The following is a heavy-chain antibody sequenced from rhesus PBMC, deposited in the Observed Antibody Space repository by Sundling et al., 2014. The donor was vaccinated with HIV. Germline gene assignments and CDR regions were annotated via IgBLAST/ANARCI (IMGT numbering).Heavy chain of an antibody. CDR2: ISGNTGST. V-gene: IGHV4-80*01. Sequence: QVQLQESGPGLVKPSETLSLSCTVSGASISSYWWSWIRQSPGKGLEWIGQISGNTGSTNYNPSLKSRVAISRDTSKNQFSLKLSSVTAADTAVYYCASYSWNYCFDYWGQGVLVTVSS. CDR3: ASYSWNYCFDY. J-gene: IGHJ4*01. CDR1: GASISSYW. D-gene: IGHD1-1-1*01.